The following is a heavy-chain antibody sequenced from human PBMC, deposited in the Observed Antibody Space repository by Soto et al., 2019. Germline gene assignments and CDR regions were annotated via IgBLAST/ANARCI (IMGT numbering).Heavy chain of an antibody. CDR2: IYVSNGYT. Sequence: VQLVQSGGEVKKPGASVKVSCKTSNYNFDSDGITWVRQAPGQGLEWMGWIYVSNGYTNYAQKFEDRVTLTTDTSTRTVYMELRSLRPADTAVYYGATRGNPLMDAWGKGTTVPFSS. V-gene: IGHV1-18*01. CDR1: NYNFDSDG. J-gene: IGHJ6*04. CDR3: ATRGNPLMDA.